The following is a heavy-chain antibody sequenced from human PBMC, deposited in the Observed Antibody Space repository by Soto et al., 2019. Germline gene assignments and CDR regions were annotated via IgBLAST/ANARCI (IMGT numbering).Heavy chain of an antibody. V-gene: IGHV5-51*01. Sequence: GESRRISCKFSGYIFTSYLICLGRQMPGKFLEWMGIIYPGDSDTRYSPSFQGQVTISADKSISTAYLQWSSLEASDTAMYYCARTEMSGYRYGDLGMDVWGQGTTVTVSS. CDR3: ARTEMSGYRYGDLGMDV. J-gene: IGHJ6*01. CDR1: GYIFTSYL. D-gene: IGHD5-18*01. CDR2: IYPGDSDT.